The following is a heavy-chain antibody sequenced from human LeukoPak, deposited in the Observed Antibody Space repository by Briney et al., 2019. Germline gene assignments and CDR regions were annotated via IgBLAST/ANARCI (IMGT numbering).Heavy chain of an antibody. Sequence: PGGSLRLSCAASGFTFSSFEMNWVRQAPGKGLEWVSYISSSGSNISYADSVRGRFTISRDNAKNSLYLQMNSLRAEDTAVYYCARDQIVVVTALYYYMDVWGKGTTVTVSS. D-gene: IGHD2-21*02. J-gene: IGHJ6*03. CDR1: GFTFSSFE. CDR2: ISSSGSNI. V-gene: IGHV3-48*03. CDR3: ARDQIVVVTALYYYMDV.